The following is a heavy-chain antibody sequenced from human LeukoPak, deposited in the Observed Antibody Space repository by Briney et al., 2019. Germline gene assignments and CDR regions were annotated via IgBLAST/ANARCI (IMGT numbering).Heavy chain of an antibody. CDR2: IYPGDSDT. CDR3: ARLPYDSGDY. Sequence: GESLKISCKGSGYKFINYWIGWVRQMPGKGLEWMGIIYPGDSDTRYSPSFQGQVTISADKSISTAYLQWSSLKASDTAMYYCARLPYDSGDYWGQGTLVTVSS. J-gene: IGHJ4*02. CDR1: GYKFINYW. D-gene: IGHD3-22*01. V-gene: IGHV5-51*01.